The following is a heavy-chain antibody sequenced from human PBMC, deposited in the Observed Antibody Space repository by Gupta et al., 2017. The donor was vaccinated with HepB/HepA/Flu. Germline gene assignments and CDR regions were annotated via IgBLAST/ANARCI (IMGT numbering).Heavy chain of an antibody. CDR1: GFTFVNFA. CDR2: ISGSGSDT. CDR3: AKSTYSSTSEFDY. J-gene: IGHJ4*02. Sequence: EVQLLESGGDLVQPGGSLRLSCAASGFTFVNFAMTWVRQAPGKGLEWVSSISGSGSDTYYPDSVRGRFTISRDRSKNTVFLQMNDLRADDTATYYCAKSTYSSTSEFDYWGQGTLVTVSS. V-gene: IGHV3-23*01. D-gene: IGHD6-6*01.